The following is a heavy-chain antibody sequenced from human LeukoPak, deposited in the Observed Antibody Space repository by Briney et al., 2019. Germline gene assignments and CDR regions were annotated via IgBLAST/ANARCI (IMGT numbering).Heavy chain of an antibody. V-gene: IGHV3-23*01. CDR2: ISGSGGST. Sequence: PGGSLRLSCAASGFTFSSYAMSWVRQAPGKGLEWVSAISGSGGSTYYADSVKGRFTISRDNSKNTLYLQMNSLRAEDTAVYYRAKVIAIGYSSSWYDLDYWGQGTLVTVSS. CDR1: GFTFSSYA. J-gene: IGHJ4*02. CDR3: AKVIAIGYSSSWYDLDY. D-gene: IGHD6-13*01.